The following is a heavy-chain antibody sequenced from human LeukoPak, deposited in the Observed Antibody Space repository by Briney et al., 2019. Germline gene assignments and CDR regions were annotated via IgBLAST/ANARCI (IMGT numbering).Heavy chain of an antibody. V-gene: IGHV4-39*07. J-gene: IGHJ4*02. CDR2: IYYSGNT. CDR3: ARLYSYGYVFDY. D-gene: IGHD5-18*01. CDR1: GGSMTSTSHY. Sequence: PSETLSLTCTVSGGSMTSTSHYWGWIRQPPGKGLEWIGSIYYSGNTYYNPSLKSRVTISVDTSKNQFSLKLSSVTAADTAVYYCARLYSYGYVFDYWGQGTLVTVSS.